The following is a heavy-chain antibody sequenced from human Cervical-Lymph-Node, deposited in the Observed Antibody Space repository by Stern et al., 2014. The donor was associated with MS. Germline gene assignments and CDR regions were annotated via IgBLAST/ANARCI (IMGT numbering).Heavy chain of an antibody. D-gene: IGHD4-17*01. J-gene: IGHJ4*02. CDR3: ARSDYGDFDY. CDR2: VNPNSENT. V-gene: IGHV1-8*01. CDR1: GYTFTNYD. Sequence: QMQLVQAGAEVKKPGASVKVSCKASGYTFTNYDINWVRQTTGQGLEWMGWVNPNSENTAYAQKFQGRVTMTRDTSITTAYMELSILRSEDTAVYFCARSDYGDFDYWGQGTLVTVSS.